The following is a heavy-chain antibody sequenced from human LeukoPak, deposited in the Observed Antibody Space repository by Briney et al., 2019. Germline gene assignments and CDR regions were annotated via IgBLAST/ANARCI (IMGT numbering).Heavy chain of an antibody. J-gene: IGHJ4*02. CDR1: GGTFSSYA. D-gene: IGHD1-26*01. CDR2: IIPILGIA. Sequence: SVKVSCKASGGTFSSYAISWVRQAPGQGLEWMGRIIPILGIANYAQKFQGRVTITADKSTSTAYMELSSLRSEDTAVYYCARDLLSYYFDYWGQGTLVTVSS. V-gene: IGHV1-69*04. CDR3: ARDLLSYYFDY.